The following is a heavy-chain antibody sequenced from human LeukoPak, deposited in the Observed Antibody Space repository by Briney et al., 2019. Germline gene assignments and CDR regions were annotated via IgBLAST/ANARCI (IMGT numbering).Heavy chain of an antibody. CDR2: INHSGST. D-gene: IGHD3-10*01. Sequence: SETLSLTCAVYGGSFSGYYWSWIRQPPGKGLEWIGEINHSGSTNYNPSLKSRVTISVDTSKNQFSLKLSSVTAADTAVYYCARGPRRTMGRGVPELWGQGTLVTVSS. CDR1: GGSFSGYY. J-gene: IGHJ4*02. V-gene: IGHV4-34*01. CDR3: ARGPRRTMGRGVPEL.